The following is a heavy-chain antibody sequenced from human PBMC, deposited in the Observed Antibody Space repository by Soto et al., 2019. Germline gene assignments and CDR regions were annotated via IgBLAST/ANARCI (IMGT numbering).Heavy chain of an antibody. J-gene: IGHJ6*03. Sequence: HVQLVESGGGVVQPGRSLRLSCAASGFTFSSYGMHWVRQAPGKGLEWVAVIWYDGSNKYYADSVKGRFTISRDNSKNTLYLQMNSLRAEDTAVYYCARDTSYYYYYMDVWGKGTTVTVSS. D-gene: IGHD3-3*01. CDR3: ARDTSYYYYYMDV. V-gene: IGHV3-33*01. CDR1: GFTFSSYG. CDR2: IWYDGSNK.